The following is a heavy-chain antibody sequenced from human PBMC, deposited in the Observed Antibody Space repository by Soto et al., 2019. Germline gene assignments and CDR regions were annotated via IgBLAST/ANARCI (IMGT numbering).Heavy chain of an antibody. Sequence: ASVPVACKASGYTFSSYNVHWVRQATGQGLEWMGIINPSDGTTRYAQKFRGRVTMTRDTSTSTAYMELSSLRSEDTAVYYCVRAYYYVSGSYYNNWFDPWGQGTLVTVSS. D-gene: IGHD3-10*01. CDR3: VRAYYYVSGSYYNNWFDP. CDR1: GYTFSSYN. CDR2: INPSDGTT. J-gene: IGHJ5*02. V-gene: IGHV1-46*03.